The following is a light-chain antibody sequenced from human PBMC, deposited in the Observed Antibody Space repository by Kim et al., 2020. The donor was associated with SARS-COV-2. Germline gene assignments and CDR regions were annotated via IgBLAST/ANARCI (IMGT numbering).Light chain of an antibody. CDR2: GQY. Sequence: SSELTQDPSVSVALGQTVRITCQGDSLRTYYATWYQQKPGQAPVRVMYGQYHRPSGTPDRFSGSSSGNTASLTISGARAEDEADYYCHSWDTSGNLLLFGGGTQLTVL. J-gene: IGLJ2*01. CDR1: SLRTYY. V-gene: IGLV3-19*02. CDR3: HSWDTSGNLLL.